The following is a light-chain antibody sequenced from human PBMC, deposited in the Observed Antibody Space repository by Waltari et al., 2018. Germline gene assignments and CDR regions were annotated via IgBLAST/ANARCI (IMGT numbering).Light chain of an antibody. J-gene: IGLJ2*01. V-gene: IGLV1-47*01. CDR2: RND. Sequence: QSVLTQPPSASGTPGQRVTISCSGSSSNIGSSYVYWYQQLPGTAPKLLIDRNDQRPSGIPDGFSGSKSGTSASLAIGGLRSEDEADYYCASWDARLTGVVFGGGTKLTVL. CDR3: ASWDARLTGVV. CDR1: SSNIGSSY.